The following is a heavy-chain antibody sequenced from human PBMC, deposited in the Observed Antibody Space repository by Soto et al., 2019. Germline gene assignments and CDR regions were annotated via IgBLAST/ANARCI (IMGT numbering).Heavy chain of an antibody. J-gene: IGHJ4*02. Sequence: EMQLLESGGGLVQPGGSLRLSCAASGFTMSTYSVTWVRQAPGKGLEWVSGISVTPGITFYADSVKGRFTISRDSSKNAVYLHMNSLRAEDTAMYFCSKWSGYGDLWGQGTLVTVSS. CDR2: ISVTPGIT. V-gene: IGHV3-23*01. CDR1: GFTMSTYS. D-gene: IGHD5-12*01. CDR3: SKWSGYGDL.